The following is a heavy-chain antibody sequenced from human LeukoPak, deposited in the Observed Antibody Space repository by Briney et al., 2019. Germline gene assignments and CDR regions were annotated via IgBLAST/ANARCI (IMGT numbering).Heavy chain of an antibody. V-gene: IGHV4-38-2*01. CDR1: GYSISSGYF. CDR3: ARHQRISENFDF. D-gene: IGHD2/OR15-2a*01. CDR2: IYQCGST. J-gene: IGHJ4*02. Sequence: SETLSLTCAVSGYSISSGYFWGWLRQPPGKGLEWIGTIYQCGSTFYTPSLKGRVTMSVDTSKNQFSLELRSVTAADTATYYCARHQRISENFDFWGQGTLVTVSS.